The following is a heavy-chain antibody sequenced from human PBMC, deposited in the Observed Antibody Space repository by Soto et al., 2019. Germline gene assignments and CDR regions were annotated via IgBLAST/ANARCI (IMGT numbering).Heavy chain of an antibody. D-gene: IGHD1-26*01. CDR3: ATQEVGGSYVYTFDP. Sequence: QLQLQESGPGRVKPSETLSLTCTVSGGSISSSNYYWGWIRQPPGKGLEWIGSIYYSGSTYYNPSLKSRVTISVDTSKNQFALKLSSVTAADTAVYYCATQEVGGSYVYTFDPWGQGTLVTVSS. V-gene: IGHV4-39*01. J-gene: IGHJ5*02. CDR2: IYYSGST. CDR1: GGSISSSNYY.